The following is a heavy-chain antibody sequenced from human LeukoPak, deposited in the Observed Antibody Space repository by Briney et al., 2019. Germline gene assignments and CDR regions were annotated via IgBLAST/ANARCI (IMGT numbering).Heavy chain of an antibody. CDR2: ISYDGSNK. CDR3: ARDASMVRGVLIGYFDY. CDR1: GGTFSSYG. Sequence: SCKASGGTFSSYGMHWVRQAPGKGLEWVAVISYDGSNKYYADSVKGRFTISRDNAKNSLYLQMNSLRAEDTAVYYCARDASMVRGVLIGYFDYWGQGTLVTVSS. V-gene: IGHV3-33*05. J-gene: IGHJ4*02. D-gene: IGHD3-10*01.